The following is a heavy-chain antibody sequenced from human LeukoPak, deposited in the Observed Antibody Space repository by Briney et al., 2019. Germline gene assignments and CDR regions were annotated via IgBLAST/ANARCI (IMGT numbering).Heavy chain of an antibody. J-gene: IGHJ4*02. CDR2: IISSSSYI. CDR1: AFTFISYS. V-gene: IGHV3-21*01. D-gene: IGHD2-15*01. Sequence: GGSLRLSCAASAFTFISYSMNWVRQAPGKGLEWVSSIISSSSYIYYAHSVKGRFTIPRDNPKNSLYLQMNSLRAEDTAVYYCARDRDCSGGSCYSFFDYWGQGTLVTVSS. CDR3: ARDRDCSGGSCYSFFDY.